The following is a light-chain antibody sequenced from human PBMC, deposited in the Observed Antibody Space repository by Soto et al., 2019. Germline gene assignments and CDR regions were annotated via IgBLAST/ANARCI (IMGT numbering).Light chain of an antibody. V-gene: IGLV2-14*01. J-gene: IGLJ1*01. CDR1: SSDVGGYNY. Sequence: QSALTQPASVSGSPGQSITISCTGTSSDVGGYNYVSWYQQHPGKAPKLMIYEVSNRPSGVSNRFSGSKSGNTASLTISGLQAEDEADYYCSSYTNIITPPGVVGTGTKLTV. CDR3: SSYTNIITPPGV. CDR2: EVS.